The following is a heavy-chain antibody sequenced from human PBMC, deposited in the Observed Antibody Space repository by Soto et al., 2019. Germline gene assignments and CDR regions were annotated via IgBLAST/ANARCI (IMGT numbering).Heavy chain of an antibody. Sequence: ASVKVSCKASGYTFTSYGISWVRQAPGQGLEWMGWISAYNGNTNYAQKLQGRVTMTTDTSTRTAYMELRSLSSDDTAVYYCARHIAVAGTAAFDIWGQGTMVTVSS. V-gene: IGHV1-18*04. D-gene: IGHD6-19*01. CDR1: GYTFTSYG. J-gene: IGHJ3*02. CDR3: ARHIAVAGTAAFDI. CDR2: ISAYNGNT.